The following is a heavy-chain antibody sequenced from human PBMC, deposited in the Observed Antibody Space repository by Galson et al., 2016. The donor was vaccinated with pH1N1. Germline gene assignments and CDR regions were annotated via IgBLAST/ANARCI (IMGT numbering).Heavy chain of an antibody. CDR1: GYTFTSYY. CDR2: IDPRVGST. Sequence: SVKVSCKASGYTFTSYYIHWVRQAPGQGLEWLGVIDPRVGSTSYAQKFQGRVTMTSDTSTNTVSMELSSLKSEDTAVYSCATDLARQQDYWGQGTLVTVAS. V-gene: IGHV1-46*01. D-gene: IGHD2-15*01. J-gene: IGHJ4*02. CDR3: ATDLARQQDY.